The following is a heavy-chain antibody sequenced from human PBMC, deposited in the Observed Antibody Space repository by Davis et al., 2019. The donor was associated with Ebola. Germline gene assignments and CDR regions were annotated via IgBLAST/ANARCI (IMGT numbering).Heavy chain of an antibody. CDR1: GFTFSNFW. CDR3: ATLRYFDWLFPNGPDY. CDR2: IKTDGSMM. D-gene: IGHD3-9*01. Sequence: HTGGSLRLSCAASGFTFSNFWMHWVRQVPGKGLVWVSRIKTDGSMMGYGESVQGRFTISRDNAKNTLYLQMDSLRAEDTAVYYCATLRYFDWLFPNGPDYWGQGTLVTVSS. J-gene: IGHJ4*02. V-gene: IGHV3-74*01.